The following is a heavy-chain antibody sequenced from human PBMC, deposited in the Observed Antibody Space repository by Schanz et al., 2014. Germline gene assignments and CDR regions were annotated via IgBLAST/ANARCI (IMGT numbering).Heavy chain of an antibody. CDR2: ISSGGGST. D-gene: IGHD2-15*01. J-gene: IGHJ4*02. CDR3: ARLDPYCRSGTCSRAFDF. V-gene: IGHV3-23*01. CDR1: GFTFSDYS. Sequence: EVHLLESGGGLVPPGGSLRLSCSASGFTFSDYSMNWVRQAPGKGLEWVSSISSGGGSTYYADSVKGRFTISRDNSKTTLYLQMKSLRAEDTAVYYCARLDPYCRSGTCSRAFDFWGQGTLVTVSS.